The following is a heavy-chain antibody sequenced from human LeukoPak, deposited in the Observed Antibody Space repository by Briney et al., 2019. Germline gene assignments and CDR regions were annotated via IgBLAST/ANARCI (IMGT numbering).Heavy chain of an antibody. CDR3: ARVGCSGGNCYSSADY. CDR1: GYTFTRYG. J-gene: IGHJ4*02. CDR2: ISGYNGNT. Sequence: GASVKVSCKTSGYTFTRYGISWVRQAPGQGLEWMGWISGYNGNTKYNEKLQGRVTLTTDTSTGTADMELRSLRSDDTAVYYCARVGCSGGNCYSSADYWGQGTLVTVSP. D-gene: IGHD2-15*01. V-gene: IGHV1-18*01.